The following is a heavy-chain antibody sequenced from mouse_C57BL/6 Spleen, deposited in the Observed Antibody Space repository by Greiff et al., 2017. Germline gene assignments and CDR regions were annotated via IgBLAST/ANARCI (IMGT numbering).Heavy chain of an antibody. V-gene: IGHV2-9-1*01. D-gene: IGHD2-4*01. Sequence: VQLQQSGPGLVAPSPSLSITCTVSGFSLTSYAISWVRQPPGKGLEWLGVIWTGGGTNYNSALKSRLSISKDNSKSQVFLKMNILQTDDTAWYYCARNYDYAQAWFAYWGQGTMVTVSA. CDR3: ARNYDYAQAWFAY. CDR2: IWTGGGT. CDR1: GFSLTSYA. J-gene: IGHJ3*01.